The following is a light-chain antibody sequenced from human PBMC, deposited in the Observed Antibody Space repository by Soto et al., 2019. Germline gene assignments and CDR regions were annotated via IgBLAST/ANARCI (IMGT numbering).Light chain of an antibody. J-gene: IGLJ1*01. V-gene: IGLV2-14*03. CDR3: SSYSSRNTHV. CDR1: SSDVGGYNY. Sequence: QSALTQPASVSGSPGQSITISCTGTSSDVGGYNYVSWYQQHPGKAPKLMIYDVSNRPSGVSNRFSGSKSGNTASLTISGLQAEDVADYYCSSYSSRNTHVFGTGTKLTVL. CDR2: DVS.